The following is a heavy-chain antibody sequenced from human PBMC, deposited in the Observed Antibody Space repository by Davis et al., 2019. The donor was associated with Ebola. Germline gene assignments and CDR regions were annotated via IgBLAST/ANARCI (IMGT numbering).Heavy chain of an antibody. J-gene: IGHJ6*02. V-gene: IGHV3-23*01. CDR3: AKEGYSNYGRYYTMDV. D-gene: IGHD4-11*01. Sequence: GESLKISCAASGFTFSSYTMSWVRQAPGKGLEWVSSISGNSGSTYYGDSVKGRFTISRDNSKNRLSLQMNSLRAEDTAVYYCAKEGYSNYGRYYTMDVWGQGTTVTVSS. CDR2: ISGNSGST. CDR1: GFTFSSYT.